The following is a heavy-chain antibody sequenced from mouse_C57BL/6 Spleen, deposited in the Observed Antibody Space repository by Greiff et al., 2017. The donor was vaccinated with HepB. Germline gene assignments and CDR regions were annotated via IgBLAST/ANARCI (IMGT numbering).Heavy chain of an antibody. J-gene: IGHJ3*01. CDR2: IYPRDGST. CDR3: AREGFYPRAWFAY. Sequence: VQVVESDAELVKPGASVKISCKVSGYTFTDHTIHWMKQRPEQGLEWIGYIYPRDGSTKYNEKFKGKATLTADKSSSTAYMQLNSLTSEDSAVYFCAREGFYPRAWFAYWGQGTLVTVSA. V-gene: IGHV1-78*01. D-gene: IGHD3-3*01. CDR1: GYTFTDHT.